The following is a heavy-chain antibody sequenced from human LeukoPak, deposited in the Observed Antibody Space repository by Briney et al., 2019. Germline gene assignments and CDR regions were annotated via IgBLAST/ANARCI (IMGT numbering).Heavy chain of an antibody. CDR1: GFTFSSYA. Sequence: GGSLRLSCAASGFTFSSYAMSWVRQAPGKGLEWVSAISGSGGSTYYADSVKGWFTISRDNSKNTLYLQMNSLRAEDTAVYYCAKDGIDSSGYYYNYYFDYWGQGTLVTVSS. D-gene: IGHD3-22*01. CDR2: ISGSGGST. CDR3: AKDGIDSSGYYYNYYFDY. J-gene: IGHJ4*02. V-gene: IGHV3-23*01.